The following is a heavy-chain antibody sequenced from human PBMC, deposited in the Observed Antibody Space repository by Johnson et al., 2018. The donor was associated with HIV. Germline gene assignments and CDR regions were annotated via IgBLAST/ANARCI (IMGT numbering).Heavy chain of an antibody. CDR3: VRPTTILTNDAFNI. Sequence: VQLVESGGGLVQPGRSLRLSCAASGFTFDDYAMHWVRQAPGKGLEWVSGISWNSGSIGYADSVKGRFTISRDNAKNSLYLQLNSLRAEDTAVYYCVRPTTILTNDAFNIWGQGTMVTVSS. CDR2: ISWNSGSI. V-gene: IGHV3-9*01. D-gene: IGHD3-9*01. CDR1: GFTFDDYA. J-gene: IGHJ3*02.